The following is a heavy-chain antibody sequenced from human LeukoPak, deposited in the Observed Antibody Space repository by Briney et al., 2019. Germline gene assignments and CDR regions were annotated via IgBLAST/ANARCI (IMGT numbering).Heavy chain of an antibody. D-gene: IGHD1-26*01. Sequence: GGSLRLSCAASGFTFSNFAMHWVRQTPGKGLEWVALISYNGTTKYNEDSVKGRFTISRDDSKSTLFLQMNSLRAEDTAVYYCAKGSGSYPGAFDIWGQGTMVTVSS. CDR3: AKGSGSYPGAFDI. CDR1: GFTFSNFA. CDR2: ISYNGTTK. J-gene: IGHJ3*02. V-gene: IGHV3-30-3*01.